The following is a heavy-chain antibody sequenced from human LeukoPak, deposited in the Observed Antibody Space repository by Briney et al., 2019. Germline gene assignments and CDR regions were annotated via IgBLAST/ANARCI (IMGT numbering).Heavy chain of an antibody. CDR1: GGSISSSNW. CDR3: ARAGGIVVVPANDAFDI. J-gene: IGHJ3*02. Sequence: SETLSLTCAVSGGSISSSNWWSWVRQPPGKGLEWIGEIYRSGSTNYNPSLKSRVTISVDTSKNQFSLKLSSVTAADTAVYYCARAGGIVVVPANDAFDIWGQGTMVTVSS. CDR2: IYRSGST. D-gene: IGHD2-2*01. V-gene: IGHV4-4*02.